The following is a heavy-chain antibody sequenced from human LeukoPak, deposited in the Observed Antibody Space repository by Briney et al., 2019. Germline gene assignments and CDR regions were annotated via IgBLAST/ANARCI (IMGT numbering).Heavy chain of an antibody. CDR1: GFTFSTYA. CDR3: ARAYGDYQSFDY. J-gene: IGHJ4*02. D-gene: IGHD4-17*01. V-gene: IGHV3-21*01. Sequence: PGGSLRLSCAASGFTFSTYAMSWVRQIPGKGLEWVSSISSSSSYIYYADSVKGRFTISRDNAKNSLYLQMNSLRAEDTAVYYCARAYGDYQSFDYWGQGTLVTVSS. CDR2: ISSSSSYI.